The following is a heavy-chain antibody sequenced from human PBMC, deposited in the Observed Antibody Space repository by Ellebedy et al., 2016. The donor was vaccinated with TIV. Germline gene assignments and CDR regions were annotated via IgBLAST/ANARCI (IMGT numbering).Heavy chain of an antibody. V-gene: IGHV1-69*13. D-gene: IGHD1-7*01. Sequence: SVKVSXKASGGTFSSYTISWVRQAPGQGLEWIGGIIPISDTANYAQKFQGRVTITADESTSTAYMELSSLRSEDTAVYYCAREAGNYAHFDYWGQGTLVIVSS. J-gene: IGHJ4*02. CDR1: GGTFSSYT. CDR3: AREAGNYAHFDY. CDR2: IIPISDTA.